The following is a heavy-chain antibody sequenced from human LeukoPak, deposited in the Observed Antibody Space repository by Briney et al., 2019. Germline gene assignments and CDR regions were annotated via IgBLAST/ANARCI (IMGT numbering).Heavy chain of an antibody. V-gene: IGHV3-7*01. D-gene: IGHD2-2*01. CDR1: GFTFSSYW. CDR3: ARGLYSFSTFTLDP. Sequence: GSLRLSCAASGFTFSSYWMSWVRQAPGKGLEWVANIKQDGSEKYYVDSVKGRFTISRDNAKNTLFLEMNSLGAEDSAVYYCARGLYSFSTFTLDPRGQGTLVTVSS. J-gene: IGHJ5*02. CDR2: IKQDGSEK.